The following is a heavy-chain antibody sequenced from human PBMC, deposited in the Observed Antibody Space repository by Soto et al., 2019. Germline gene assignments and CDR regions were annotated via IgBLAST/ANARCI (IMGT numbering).Heavy chain of an antibody. CDR1: GYTFSNYW. V-gene: IGHV5-51*01. J-gene: IGHJ6*02. Sequence: GESLKISCHGSGYTFSNYWINWVRQMPGKGLEWMGIIYPGDSDTKYSPSFQGQVTISADKSISTAYLQWSSLKASDTAIYYCARHETASLYHYYYGMDVWGQGTTVTVSS. D-gene: IGHD5-18*01. CDR2: IYPGDSDT. CDR3: ARHETASLYHYYYGMDV.